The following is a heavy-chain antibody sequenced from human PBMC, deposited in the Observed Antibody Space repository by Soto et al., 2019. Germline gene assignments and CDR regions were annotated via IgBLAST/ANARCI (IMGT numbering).Heavy chain of an antibody. D-gene: IGHD1-26*01. CDR2: IYYSGST. V-gene: IGHV4-30-4*01. CDR3: ASSFLSGSYRDY. J-gene: IGHJ4*02. Sequence: ASETLSLTCTVSGGSISSGDYYWSWIRQPPGKGLEWIGYIYYSGSTYYNPSLKSRVTISVDTSKNQFSLKLSSVTAADTAVYYCASSFLSGSYRDYWGQGTMVTVYS. CDR1: GGSISSGDYY.